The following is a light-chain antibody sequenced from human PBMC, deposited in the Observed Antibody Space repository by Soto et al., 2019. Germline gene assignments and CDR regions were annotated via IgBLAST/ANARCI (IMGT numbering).Light chain of an antibody. V-gene: IGKV1-5*03. CDR1: QSVGTW. Sequence: DIQMTQSPSTLSAFVGDRVTITCRASQSVGTWLAWYQQKPGKAPKFLIYKASILESGVPSRFSGSGSGTEFTLTISSLQPDDFATYYCQQYATYSTTFGQGTKVEI. CDR3: QQYATYSTT. J-gene: IGKJ1*01. CDR2: KAS.